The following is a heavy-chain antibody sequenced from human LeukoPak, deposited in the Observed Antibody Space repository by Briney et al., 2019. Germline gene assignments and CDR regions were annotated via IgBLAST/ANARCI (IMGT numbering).Heavy chain of an antibody. V-gene: IGHV4-30-2*03. Sequence: SETLSLTCTVSGGSISSGGYYWSWIRQPPGKGLEWIGYIYYSGSTYYNPSPKSRVTISVDTSKNQFSLKLSSVTAADTAVYYCAVEFLGYGSGSYFDYWGQGTLVTVSS. CDR2: IYYSGST. J-gene: IGHJ4*02. CDR3: AVEFLGYGSGSYFDY. D-gene: IGHD3-10*01. CDR1: GGSISSGGYY.